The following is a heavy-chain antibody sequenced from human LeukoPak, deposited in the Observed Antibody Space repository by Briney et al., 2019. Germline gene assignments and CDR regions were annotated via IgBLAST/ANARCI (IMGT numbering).Heavy chain of an antibody. CDR1: GGSISSYY. J-gene: IGHJ4*02. CDR3: ARGVAVAGHPDY. V-gene: IGHV4-59*12. D-gene: IGHD6-19*01. CDR2: IYYSGST. Sequence: SETLSLTCTVSGGSISSYYWSWIRQPPGKGLEWIGYIYYSGSTYYNPSLKSRVTISVDTSKNQFSLKLSSVTAADTAVYYCARGVAVAGHPDYWGQGTLVTVSS.